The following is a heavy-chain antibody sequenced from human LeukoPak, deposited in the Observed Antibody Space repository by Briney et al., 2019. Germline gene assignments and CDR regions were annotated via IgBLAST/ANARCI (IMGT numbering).Heavy chain of an antibody. CDR3: ANRGSIADRYFDL. V-gene: IGHV4-61*01. CDR1: GASVSSGSSY. J-gene: IGHJ2*01. CDR2: IYYSGST. Sequence: SETLSLTCTVSGASVSSGSSYWTWIPQPPGKVLEWIGYIYYSGSTDYNPSLKSRVTLSVDRSKNQFSLKLTSVTAADTAVYYCANRGSIADRYFDLWGRGSLVAVSS. D-gene: IGHD6-6*01.